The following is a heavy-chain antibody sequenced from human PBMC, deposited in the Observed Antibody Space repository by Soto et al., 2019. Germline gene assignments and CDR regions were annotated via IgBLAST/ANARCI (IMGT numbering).Heavy chain of an antibody. CDR2: ISNDGSNY. CDR3: ARGTTLAIFDYGMDV. Sequence: PGGSLRLSCAASGFTFTSYAMHWVRQAPGKGLEWVAVISNDGSNYYYADSVRGRFTISRDNTKNTLLLQMSSLRGEDSGVYYCARGTTLAIFDYGMDVWGQGTTVTVSS. CDR1: GFTFTSYA. V-gene: IGHV3-30-3*01. J-gene: IGHJ6*02. D-gene: IGHD3-3*01.